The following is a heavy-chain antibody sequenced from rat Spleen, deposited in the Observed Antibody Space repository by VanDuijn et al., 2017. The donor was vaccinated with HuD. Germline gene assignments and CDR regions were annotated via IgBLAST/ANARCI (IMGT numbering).Heavy chain of an antibody. CDR2: IIYDGSST. D-gene: IGHD1-11*01. CDR1: GFTFSDYN. CDR3: ARLWLRRVHNWFAY. Sequence: EVQLVESDGGLVQPGRSLKLSCVVSGFTFSDYNMAWVRQAPKKGLEWVATIIYDGSSTYYRDSVKGRFTISRDNAKSTLYLQMDSLRSEDTATYYCARLWLRRVHNWFAYWGQGTLVTVSS. V-gene: IGHV5-7*01. J-gene: IGHJ3*01.